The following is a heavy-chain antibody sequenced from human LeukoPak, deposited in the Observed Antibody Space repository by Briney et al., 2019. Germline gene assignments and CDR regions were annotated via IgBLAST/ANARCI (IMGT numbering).Heavy chain of an antibody. V-gene: IGHV1-69*04. CDR3: ARDGDCGDPESYYGMDV. CDR2: IVTLLLIP. CDR1: GGTFSTDA. J-gene: IGHJ6*02. D-gene: IGHD4-17*01. Sequence: GASVKVSCKASGGTFSTDAISWVRQAPGQGLEWLGRIVTLLLIPDYAKNFQGRVTITADKSTLTAYMELNSLRIEDTAVYYCARDGDCGDPESYYGMDVWGQGTTVTVSS.